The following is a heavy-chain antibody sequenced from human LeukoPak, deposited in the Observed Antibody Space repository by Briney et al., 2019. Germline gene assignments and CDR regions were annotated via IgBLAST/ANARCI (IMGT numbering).Heavy chain of an antibody. CDR1: GFTFSSYA. Sequence: GGSLRLSCSASGFTFSSYAMHWVRQAPGKGLEYVSAISSNGGSTYYADSVKGRFTISRDNAKNSLYLQMNSLTAEDTAVYYCARKGGYGLDFDYWGQGTLVTVSS. D-gene: IGHD5-18*01. CDR3: ARKGGYGLDFDY. V-gene: IGHV3-64*04. CDR2: ISSNGGST. J-gene: IGHJ4*02.